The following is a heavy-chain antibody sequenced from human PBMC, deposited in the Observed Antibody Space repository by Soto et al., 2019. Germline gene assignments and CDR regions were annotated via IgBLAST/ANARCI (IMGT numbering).Heavy chain of an antibody. V-gene: IGHV3-7*03. Sequence: PGGSLRLSCAASGFTFSSYWMSWVRQAPGKGLEWVANIKQDGSEKYYVDSVKGRFTISRDNAKNSLYLQMNSLRAEDTAVYYCARDRRYYGSGSYYEDYWGQGTLVTVSS. J-gene: IGHJ4*02. D-gene: IGHD3-10*01. CDR2: IKQDGSEK. CDR3: ARDRRYYGSGSYYEDY. CDR1: GFTFSSYW.